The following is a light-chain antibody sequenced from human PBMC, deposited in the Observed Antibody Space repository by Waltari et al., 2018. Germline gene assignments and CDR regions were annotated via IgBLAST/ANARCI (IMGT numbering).Light chain of an antibody. Sequence: EIVMTQSPATLSVSPGERYTLSCRASQSVRSNLAWYQQKPGQAPRLLIYGASTRATGIPARFSGSGSGTDFTLTISSLQSEDFAVYYCQQYNNWPPVFTFGPGTKVDIK. V-gene: IGKV3-15*01. CDR2: GAS. CDR3: QQYNNWPPVFT. J-gene: IGKJ3*01. CDR1: QSVRSN.